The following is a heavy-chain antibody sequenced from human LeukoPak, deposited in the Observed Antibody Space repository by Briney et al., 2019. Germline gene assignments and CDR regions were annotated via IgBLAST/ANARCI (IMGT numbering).Heavy chain of an antibody. D-gene: IGHD6-19*01. CDR1: GGTISSYY. CDR3: ARWYCSDWAFDY. Sequence: PSETLSLTCAVSGGTISSYYWNWIRQPPGKGLEWIGYIHDSGSTKYNPSLKSRVAISVDTSKSQFSLKLSSVTAADTAVYYCARWYCSDWAFDYWGQGTLVTVSS. CDR2: IHDSGST. V-gene: IGHV4-59*08. J-gene: IGHJ4*02.